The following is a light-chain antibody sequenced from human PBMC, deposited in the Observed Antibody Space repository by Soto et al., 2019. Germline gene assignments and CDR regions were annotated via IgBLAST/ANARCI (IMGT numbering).Light chain of an antibody. CDR1: QSISSY. J-gene: IGKJ5*01. CDR3: RGTSITSCA. V-gene: IGKV1-39*01. CDR2: AAS. Sequence: SASEREKVTIACVASQSISSYLNWYQQKPGKAPKLLIYAASSLQSGVPSRFSVSGSGTDFTLTFGVLPPQDFRTYYCRGTSITSCAIDHGTRLEIK.